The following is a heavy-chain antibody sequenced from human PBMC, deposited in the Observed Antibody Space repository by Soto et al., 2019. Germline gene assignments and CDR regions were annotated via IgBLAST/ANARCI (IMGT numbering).Heavy chain of an antibody. CDR1: GFTFSSYW. CDR3: ARWMDDFWSGYVDY. V-gene: IGHV3-74*01. Sequence: LRLSCAASGFTFSSYWMHWVRQAPWKGLLWVSRINSDGSSTSYADSVKGRFTISRDNAKNTLYLQMNSLRAEDTAVYYCARWMDDFWSGYVDYWGQGTLVTVSS. D-gene: IGHD3-3*01. J-gene: IGHJ4*02. CDR2: INSDGSST.